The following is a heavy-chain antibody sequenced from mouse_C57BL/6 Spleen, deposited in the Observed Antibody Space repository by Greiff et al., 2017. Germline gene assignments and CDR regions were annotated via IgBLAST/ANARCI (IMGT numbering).Heavy chain of an antibody. V-gene: IGHV1-15*01. CDR2: IDPETGGT. Sequence: VQLQQSGAELVRPGASVTLSCKASGYTFTDYEMHWVKQTPVHGLEWIGAIDPETGGTAYNQKFKGKAILTADKSSSTAYMELRSLTSEDSAVYYCTRLELLRFSYWGQGTLVTVSA. CDR3: TRLELLRFSY. D-gene: IGHD1-1*01. CDR1: GYTFTDYE. J-gene: IGHJ3*01.